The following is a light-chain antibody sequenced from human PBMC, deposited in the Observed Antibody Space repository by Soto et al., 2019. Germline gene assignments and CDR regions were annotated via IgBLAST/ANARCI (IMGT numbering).Light chain of an antibody. J-gene: IGKJ4*01. Sequence: EIVMTQSPATLSVSPGERATLSCRASQSVWTKLAWYQQKPGQAPRLLIFSASSRATGIPARFSGSRSGPEFTLTISFLQPDDFATYYCQQYNSYSPLTFGGGTKVDIK. CDR3: QQYNSYSPLT. CDR2: SAS. V-gene: IGKV3-15*01. CDR1: QSVWTK.